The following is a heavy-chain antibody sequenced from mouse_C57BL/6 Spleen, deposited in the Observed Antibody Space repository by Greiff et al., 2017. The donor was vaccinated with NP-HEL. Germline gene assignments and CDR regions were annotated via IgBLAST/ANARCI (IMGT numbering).Heavy chain of an antibody. Sequence: EVQLQQSGTVLARPGASVKMSCKTSGYTFTSYWMHWVKQRPGQGLEWIGAIYPGNSDTSYNQKFKGKAKLTAVTSASTAYMELSSLTNEDSAVYYCTRYLFITTVVAPFDYWGQGTTLTVSS. J-gene: IGHJ2*01. V-gene: IGHV1-5*01. CDR1: GYTFTSYW. CDR3: TRYLFITTVVAPFDY. D-gene: IGHD1-1*01. CDR2: IYPGNSDT.